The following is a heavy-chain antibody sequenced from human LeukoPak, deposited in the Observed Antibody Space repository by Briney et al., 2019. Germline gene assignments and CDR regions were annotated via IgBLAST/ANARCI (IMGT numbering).Heavy chain of an antibody. CDR2: ISSSSSTI. CDR1: GFTFSSYS. V-gene: IGHV3-48*01. CDR3: ARVSSFDY. J-gene: IGHJ4*02. Sequence: GGSLRLSCAASGFTFSSYSMNWVRQAPGKGLEWVSYISSSSSTIYYADSVKGRFTISRDNAKNSLYLRMNSLRAEDTAVYYCARVSSFDYWGQGTLVTVSS.